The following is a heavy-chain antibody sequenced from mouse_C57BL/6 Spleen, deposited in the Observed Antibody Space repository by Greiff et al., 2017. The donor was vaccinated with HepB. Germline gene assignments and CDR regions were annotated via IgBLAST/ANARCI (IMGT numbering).Heavy chain of an antibody. V-gene: IGHV14-2*01. CDR2: IDPEDGET. CDR1: GFNIKDYY. CDR3: ARGVTTEEPFAY. J-gene: IGHJ3*01. Sequence: EVQLQQSGAELVKPGASVKLSCTASGFNIKDYYMHWVKQSTEQGLEWIGRIDPEDGETKYAPKFQGKATITADTSSNTAYLQLSSRTSEDTSVYYCARGVTTEEPFAYWGQGTLVTVSA. D-gene: IGHD2-2*01.